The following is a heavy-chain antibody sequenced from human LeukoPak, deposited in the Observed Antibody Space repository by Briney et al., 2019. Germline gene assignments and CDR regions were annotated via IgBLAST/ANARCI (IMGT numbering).Heavy chain of an antibody. J-gene: IGHJ4*02. D-gene: IGHD5-12*01. CDR2: IYHSGST. V-gene: IGHV4-59*01. Sequence: SETLSLTCTLSGGSISTYYWSWIRQPPGKGLEWIGYIYHSGSTNYNPSLKSRVTISVDTSKNQFSLKLSSVTAADTAVYYCARGGGYASPIGYWGQGAQVTVSS. CDR1: GGSISTYY. CDR3: ARGGGYASPIGY.